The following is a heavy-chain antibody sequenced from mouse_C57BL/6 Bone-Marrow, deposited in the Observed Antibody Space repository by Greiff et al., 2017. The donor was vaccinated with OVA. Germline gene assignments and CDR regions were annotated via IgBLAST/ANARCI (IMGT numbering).Heavy chain of an antibody. CDR1: GYTFTSYW. CDR3: ARWYYAVDF. Sequence: VQLQQSGAELAKPGASVKLSCKASGYTFTSYWMHWVKQRPGQGLEWIGYINTSSGYTKYNQKFKDKATLTVDKSTSTAYMQMSSLTYEDSAVYYCARWYYAVDFWGWGKSVTVTA. V-gene: IGHV1-7*01. J-gene: IGHJ4*01. CDR2: INTSSGYT.